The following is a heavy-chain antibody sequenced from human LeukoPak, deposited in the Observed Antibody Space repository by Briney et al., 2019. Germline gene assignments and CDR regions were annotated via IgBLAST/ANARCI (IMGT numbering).Heavy chain of an antibody. D-gene: IGHD3-22*01. CDR2: IWYDGSNK. CDR1: GFTFSSYG. CDR3: ARDSYDSSGYYNWFDP. Sequence: GRSLRLSCAPSGFTFSSYGMHWVRQAPGKGLEWVAVIWYDGSNKYYADSVKGRFTISRDNFKNTLYLQMNSLRAEDTAVYYCARDSYDSSGYYNWFDPWGQGTLVTVSS. V-gene: IGHV3-33*01. J-gene: IGHJ5*02.